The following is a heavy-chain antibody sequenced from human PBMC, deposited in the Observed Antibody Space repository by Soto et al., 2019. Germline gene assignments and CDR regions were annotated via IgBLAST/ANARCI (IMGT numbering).Heavy chain of an antibody. CDR3: ARESITGTTFWFDP. D-gene: IGHD1-7*01. J-gene: IGHJ5*01. CDR1: GYTFTSYA. V-gene: IGHV1-3*01. Sequence: SVKVSCKASGYTFTSYAMRWVRQAPGQRLEWMGWINAGNGNTKYPQKFQGRVTITRDTSASTAYMELSSLRSEDTAVYYCARESITGTTFWFDPWGQGTLVTVSS. CDR2: INAGNGNT.